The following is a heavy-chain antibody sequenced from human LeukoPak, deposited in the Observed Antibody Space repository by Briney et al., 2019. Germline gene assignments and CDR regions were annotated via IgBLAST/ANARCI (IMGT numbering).Heavy chain of an antibody. V-gene: IGHV4-61*03. Sequence: SETLSLTCTVSGYSISSGYYWGWIRPPPGKGLEWIGYIYYSGSTNYNPSLKSRVTISVDTSKNHFSLKLSSVTAADTAVYYCARAPIWFGGPWFDPWGQGTLVTVSS. D-gene: IGHD3-10*01. CDR2: IYYSGST. J-gene: IGHJ5*02. CDR3: ARAPIWFGGPWFDP. CDR1: GYSISSGYY.